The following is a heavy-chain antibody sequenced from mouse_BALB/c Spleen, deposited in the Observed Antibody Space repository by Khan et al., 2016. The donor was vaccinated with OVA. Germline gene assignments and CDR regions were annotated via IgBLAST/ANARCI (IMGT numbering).Heavy chain of an antibody. J-gene: IGHJ4*01. V-gene: IGHV2-6-2*01. Sequence: QMQLEESGPDLVAPSQSLSITCTVSGFSLTSYAIHWVRQPPGKGLEWLVVIWSDGRTTYNSALKSRLSISKDNSKSQVFLKIDSIQTDDTAMYYCARHQFPLSMDSWGQGTSVTVSS. CDR3: ARHQFPLSMDS. CDR1: GFSLTSYA. CDR2: IWSDGRT.